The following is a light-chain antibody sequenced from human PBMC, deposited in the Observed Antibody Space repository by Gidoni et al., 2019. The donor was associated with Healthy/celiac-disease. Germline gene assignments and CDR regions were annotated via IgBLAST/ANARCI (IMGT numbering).Light chain of an antibody. J-gene: IGKJ3*01. CDR2: DAS. CDR3: QQYDNHPFT. CDR1: QDISNY. Sequence: IQLPQSPSSLSASVGDRVTITCQASQDISNYLNWYQQKPGKAPKLLIYDASNLETGVPSRFSGSGSGTEFTFTISSLQPEDIATYYCQQYDNHPFTFGPGTKVEIK. V-gene: IGKV1-33*01.